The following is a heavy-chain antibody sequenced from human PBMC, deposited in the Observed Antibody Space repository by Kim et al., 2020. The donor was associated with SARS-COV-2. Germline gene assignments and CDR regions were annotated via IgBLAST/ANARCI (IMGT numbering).Heavy chain of an antibody. J-gene: IGHJ4*02. Sequence: GGSLRLSCAASGFTFSSYTMNWVRQAPGKGLEWVSAISGSGGSTYYADSVKGRFTISRDNSKNTLYLQMNSLRAEDTAVYYCAKGIGNIMIVVVIGRGFDYYCDHWRQGTLLTLSS. CDR1: GFTFSSYT. D-gene: IGHD3-22*01. V-gene: IGHV3-23*01. CDR2: ISGSGGST. CDR3: AKGIGNIMIVVVIGRGFDYYCDH.